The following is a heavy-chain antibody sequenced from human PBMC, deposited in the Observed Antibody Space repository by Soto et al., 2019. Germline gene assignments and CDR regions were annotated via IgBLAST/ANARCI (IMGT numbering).Heavy chain of an antibody. V-gene: IGHV3-13*01. J-gene: IGHJ4*02. CDR1: GFTFSSYD. CDR2: IGTAGDT. D-gene: IGHD6-13*01. Sequence: GGSLRLSCAASGFTFSSYDMHWVRQATGKGLEWVSAIGTAGDTYYPGSVKGRFTISRENAKNSLYLQMNSLRAGDTAVYYCARGWRSQQLAHFDYWGQGTLVTVSS. CDR3: ARGWRSQQLAHFDY.